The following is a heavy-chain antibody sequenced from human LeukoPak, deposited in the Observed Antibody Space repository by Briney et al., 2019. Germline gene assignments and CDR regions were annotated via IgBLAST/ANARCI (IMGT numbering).Heavy chain of an antibody. D-gene: IGHD4-17*01. V-gene: IGHV4-59*08. CDR1: GDSITNSY. CDR3: AERIIEARENGDSNWLDS. CDR2: ISYGGST. Sequence: SETLSLTCTVSGDSITNSYWNWIRQPPGRGLEWIGRISYGGSTNYNPSLKSRVIISRDTSKNQFSLELTSVTAADTAIYYCAERIIEARENGDSNWLDSWGQGTLVTVSS. J-gene: IGHJ5*01.